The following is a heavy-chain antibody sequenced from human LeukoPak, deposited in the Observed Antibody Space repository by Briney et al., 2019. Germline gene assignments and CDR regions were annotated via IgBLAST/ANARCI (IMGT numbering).Heavy chain of an antibody. Sequence: SVKVSCKTIGGRFKSYGFSWVRQAPGQGLEWMGGIIPIFDRPNYTQKFEGRVTITADKSTNTTYMEISSLTSDDTAVYYCARDAQWELRAFDVWGRGTMVTVSS. CDR1: GGRFKSYG. V-gene: IGHV1-69*06. CDR2: IIPIFDRP. CDR3: ARDAQWELRAFDV. D-gene: IGHD1-26*01. J-gene: IGHJ3*01.